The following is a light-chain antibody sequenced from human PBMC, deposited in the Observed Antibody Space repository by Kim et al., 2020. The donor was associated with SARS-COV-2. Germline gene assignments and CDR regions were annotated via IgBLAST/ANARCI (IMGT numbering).Light chain of an antibody. Sequence: SLSPAQTASITCSGDKLGKTYASWCQRKPGQSPVLVIYKDNKRPSGIPARFSGSSSGNTATLTISGTQAMDEADYFCQAWDSSTVIFGGGTQLTVL. J-gene: IGLJ2*01. V-gene: IGLV3-1*01. CDR1: KLGKTY. CDR3: QAWDSSTVI. CDR2: KDN.